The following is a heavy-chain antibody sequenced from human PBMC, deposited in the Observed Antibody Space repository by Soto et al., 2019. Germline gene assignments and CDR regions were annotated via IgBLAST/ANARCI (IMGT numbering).Heavy chain of an antibody. CDR2: ISAGGSST. CDR3: AKEGALGLYYFDY. D-gene: IGHD3-10*01. J-gene: IGHJ4*02. Sequence: GGSLRLSCAASGFTFSNAWMSWVRQAPGKGLEWVSTISAGGSSTYYADSVKGRFTISRDNSKNTLYLQMNSLRPEDTAVYYCAKEGALGLYYFDYRGQRTLVTVSS. CDR1: GFTFSNAW. V-gene: IGHV3-23*01.